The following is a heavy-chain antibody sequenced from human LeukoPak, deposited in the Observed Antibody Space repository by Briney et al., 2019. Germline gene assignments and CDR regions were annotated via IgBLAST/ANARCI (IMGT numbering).Heavy chain of an antibody. V-gene: IGHV3-30*18. CDR1: GFTFSSYD. D-gene: IGHD3-22*01. CDR2: ISYDGSNK. J-gene: IGHJ4*02. CDR3: AKRHDSSGGDY. Sequence: PGRSLKLSCAASGFTFSSYDRHWVRQAPGKGLEWVADISYDGSNKYYADSVKRRFTISRDNSKNTLYLQMNSPRAEDTAVYYCAKRHDSSGGDYWGQGTLVTVSS.